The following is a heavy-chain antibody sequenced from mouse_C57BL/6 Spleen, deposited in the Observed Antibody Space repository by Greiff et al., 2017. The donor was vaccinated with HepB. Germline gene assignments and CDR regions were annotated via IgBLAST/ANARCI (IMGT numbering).Heavy chain of an antibody. J-gene: IGHJ3*01. CDR1: GSPFTSYW. D-gene: IGHD2-4*01. V-gene: IGHV1-64*01. CDR2: IHPNSGST. Sequence: LQQPGAPLFQPGAPFKLSCKASGSPFTSYWTPWVKQRPGQGLHSPGMIHPNSGSTNYNEKFKSKATLTVDKSSSTAYMQRGSLTSEDSAVCYCACYDYDYWGQGTLVTVSA. CDR3: ACYDYDY.